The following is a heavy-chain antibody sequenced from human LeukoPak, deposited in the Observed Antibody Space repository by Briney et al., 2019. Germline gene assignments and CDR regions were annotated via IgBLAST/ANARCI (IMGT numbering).Heavy chain of an antibody. Sequence: SETLSLTCTVSGGSISSYYWSWIRQPPGKGLEWIGYIYYSGSTNYNPSLKSRVTISVDTSKNQFSLKLSSVTAADTAVYYCAGSTNRDWFDPWGQGTLVTVSS. V-gene: IGHV4-59*01. CDR3: AGSTNRDWFDP. J-gene: IGHJ5*02. CDR2: IYYSGST. D-gene: IGHD2-2*01. CDR1: GGSISSYY.